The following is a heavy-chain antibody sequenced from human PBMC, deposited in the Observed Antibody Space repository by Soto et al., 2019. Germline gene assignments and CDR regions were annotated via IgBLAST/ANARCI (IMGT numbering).Heavy chain of an antibody. CDR1: GDSMTTVGYY. CDR3: TRGDY. V-gene: IGHV4-31*03. Sequence: QVQLQESGPGLVKPSQTLSLTCTVSGDSMTTVGYYWTWIRQHPGQGLAWIGFISYSGSTYYSSSLKGRVAITADTSKTQFSLKLNSVTAADTAVYYCTRGDYWGQGTLVTVSS. J-gene: IGHJ4*02. CDR2: ISYSGST.